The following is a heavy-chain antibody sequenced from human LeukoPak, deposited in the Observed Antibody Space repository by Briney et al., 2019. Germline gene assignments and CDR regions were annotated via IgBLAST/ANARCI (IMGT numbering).Heavy chain of an antibody. J-gene: IGHJ6*02. CDR2: IYYSGST. D-gene: IGHD6-13*01. V-gene: IGHV4-59*08. CDR3: ARLARVAAAGSYSYHSLDV. CDR1: GGSITSYY. Sequence: SETLSLTCSVSGGSITSYYWSWIRQAPGKGLERIGYIYYSGSTNYNPSLKSRVTISVDTSKNQFSLRLSSVTAADTAVYHCARLARVAAAGSYSYHSLDVWGQGTTVTVSS.